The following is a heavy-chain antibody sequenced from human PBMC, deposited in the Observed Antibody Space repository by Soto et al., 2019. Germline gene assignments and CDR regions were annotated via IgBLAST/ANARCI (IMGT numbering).Heavy chain of an antibody. D-gene: IGHD5-12*01. CDR2: IIPIRGIA. Sequence: QVQLVQSGAEVKKPGSSVKVSCKASGGTFSSYTISWVRQAPAQGLEWMGRIIPIRGIANYAQKFQGRVTITAGKCTSTAYMELSSLRSEDPAVYYCAREPDGYHDAYWGQRTLVTVSS. V-gene: IGHV1-69*08. CDR1: GGTFSSYT. CDR3: AREPDGYHDAY. J-gene: IGHJ4*02.